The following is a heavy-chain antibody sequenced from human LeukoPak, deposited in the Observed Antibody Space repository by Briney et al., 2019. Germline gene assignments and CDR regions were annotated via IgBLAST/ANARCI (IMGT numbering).Heavy chain of an antibody. D-gene: IGHD3-22*01. V-gene: IGHV4-38-2*02. J-gene: IGHJ4*02. CDR2: IHHSGST. CDR1: GYFISSGYY. Sequence: PSETLSLTCTVSGYFISSGYYWGWIRQPPGKGLQWIGSIHHSGSTYYNPSLKSRVTISVDTSKNQFSLKLSSVTAADTAVYYCARVYYYDSSGYYFDYFDYWGQGTLVTVSS. CDR3: ARVYYYDSSGYYFDYFDY.